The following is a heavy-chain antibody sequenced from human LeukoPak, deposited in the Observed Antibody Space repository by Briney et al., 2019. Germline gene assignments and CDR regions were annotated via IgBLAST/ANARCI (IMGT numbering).Heavy chain of an antibody. CDR1: GFTFSDYY. V-gene: IGHV3-11*06. J-gene: IGHJ4*02. CDR2: ISSSSSYI. Sequence: PGGSLRLSCAASGFTFSDYYMSWIRQARGKGLEWGSYISSSSSYINYADSLKDRFTISRDNAKNSLYLQMNSLRAEDTAVYYCARGGPGGSGSYYIYWGQGTLVTVSS. D-gene: IGHD3-10*01. CDR3: ARGGPGGSGSYYIY.